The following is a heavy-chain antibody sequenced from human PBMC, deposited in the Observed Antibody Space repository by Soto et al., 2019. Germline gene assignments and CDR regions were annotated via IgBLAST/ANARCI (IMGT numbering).Heavy chain of an antibody. CDR3: VRSIRGFGDLLVFDY. V-gene: IGHV4-39*01. CDR1: GGSISSNPYY. D-gene: IGHD3-10*01. Sequence: SETLSLTCTVSGGSISSNPYYWGWIRQPPGKGLEWIGIIYYSGTTYSNPSLKSRVIISVDTSKDQFFLNLSPVTAADTAVYYCVRSIRGFGDLLVFDYWGQGTLVTVSS. J-gene: IGHJ4*02. CDR2: IYYSGTT.